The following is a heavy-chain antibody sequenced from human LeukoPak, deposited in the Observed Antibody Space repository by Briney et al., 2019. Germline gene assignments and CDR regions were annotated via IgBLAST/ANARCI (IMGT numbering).Heavy chain of an antibody. V-gene: IGHV1-18*01. Sequence: ASVKVSCKASGYTFTSYGISWVRQAPGQGLEWMGWISAYNGNTNYAQKLQGRVTMTTDTSTSTAYMELRSLRSDDTAVYYCARDTRTYYYDSSGYYPAGYWGQGTLVTVSS. D-gene: IGHD3-22*01. CDR2: ISAYNGNT. J-gene: IGHJ4*02. CDR3: ARDTRTYYYDSSGYYPAGY. CDR1: GYTFTSYG.